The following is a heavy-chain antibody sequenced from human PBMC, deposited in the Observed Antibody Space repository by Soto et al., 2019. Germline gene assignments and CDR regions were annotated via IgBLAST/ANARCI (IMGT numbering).Heavy chain of an antibody. V-gene: IGHV1-69*13. CDR1: GGTFSSYA. CDR2: IIPIFGTA. D-gene: IGHD3-22*01. CDR3: ARSQITMIVVAIRAFDI. J-gene: IGHJ3*02. Sequence: WASVKVSCKASGGTFSSYAISWVRQAPGQGLEWMGGIIPIFGTANYAQKFQGRVTITADESTSTAYMELSSLRSEDTAVYYCARSQITMIVVAIRAFDIWGQGTMVTVSS.